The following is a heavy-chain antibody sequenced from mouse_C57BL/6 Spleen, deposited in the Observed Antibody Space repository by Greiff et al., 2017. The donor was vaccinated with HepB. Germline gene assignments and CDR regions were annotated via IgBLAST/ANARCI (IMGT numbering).Heavy chain of an antibody. CDR2: FYPGSGSI. V-gene: IGHV1-62-2*01. CDR3: ARHEEGEDYGAGYYFDY. D-gene: IGHD2-4*01. Sequence: VQLKESGAELVKPGASVKLSCKASGYTFTEYTIHWVKQRSGQGLEWIGWFYPGSGSIKYNEKFKDKATLTADKSSSTVYMELSRLTSEDSAVYFCARHEEGEDYGAGYYFDYWGQGTTLTVSS. CDR1: GYTFTEYT. J-gene: IGHJ2*01.